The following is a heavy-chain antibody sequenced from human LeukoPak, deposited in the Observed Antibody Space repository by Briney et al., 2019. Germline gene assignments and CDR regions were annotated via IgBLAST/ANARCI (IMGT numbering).Heavy chain of an antibody. D-gene: IGHD3-22*01. J-gene: IGHJ3*02. CDR3: ARDRRDSGGYPFGAFDI. CDR1: GGSISSSSYY. CDR2: IYYSGST. Sequence: SETLSLTCTVSGGSISSSSYYWGWIRQPPGKGLEWIGSIYYSGSTYYNPSLKSRVTISVDTSKNQFSLKLSSVTAADTAVYYCARDRRDSGGYPFGAFDIWGQGTMVTVSS. V-gene: IGHV4-39*07.